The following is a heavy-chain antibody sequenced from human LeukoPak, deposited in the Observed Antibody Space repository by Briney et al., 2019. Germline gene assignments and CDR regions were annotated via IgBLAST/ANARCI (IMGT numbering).Heavy chain of an antibody. CDR2: IIPILDIA. CDR3: AREPEGLTTESH. D-gene: IGHD1-14*01. CDR1: GGTFDNYI. V-gene: IGHV1-69*04. Sequence: SVKVSCKTSGGTFDNYIISWVRQAPGQGLEWVGTIIPILDIANYAQKFQGRVAITADTSTSTAYMELSNLGSEDTAVYFCAREPEGLTTESHWGQGTLVTVSS. J-gene: IGHJ4*02.